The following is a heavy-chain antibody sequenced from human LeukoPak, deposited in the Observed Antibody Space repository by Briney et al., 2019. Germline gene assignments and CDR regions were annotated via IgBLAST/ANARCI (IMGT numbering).Heavy chain of an antibody. CDR3: AILSGCAGWCFDY. CDR2: NSKSGDNT. Sequence: PGRSLRLSCAASGFIFSSYAISWVRQAPGKGLGWVSANSKSGDNTFYADSVKGRFTISRDDSKNTIFLQMNGLGVEDTAVYYCAILSGCAGWCFDYWGQGTLVTVSS. CDR1: GFIFSSYA. J-gene: IGHJ4*02. D-gene: IGHD6-19*01. V-gene: IGHV3-23*01.